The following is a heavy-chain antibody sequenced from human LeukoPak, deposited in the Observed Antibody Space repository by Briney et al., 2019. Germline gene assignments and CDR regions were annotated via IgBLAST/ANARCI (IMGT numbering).Heavy chain of an antibody. V-gene: IGHV4-34*01. CDR3: ASLRDGWVY. D-gene: IGHD5-24*01. CDR2: INHSGSN. Sequence: PSETLSLTCAVYGGSFSGYYWSWLRQPPGKGLEWIGEINHSGSNKYNPSLKSRVTISVGTSKNQFSLKLSSVTAADTAVYYCASLRDGWVYWGQGTLVTVSS. J-gene: IGHJ4*02. CDR1: GGSFSGYY.